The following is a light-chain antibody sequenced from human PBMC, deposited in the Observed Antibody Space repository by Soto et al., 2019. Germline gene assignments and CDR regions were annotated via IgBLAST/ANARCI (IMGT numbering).Light chain of an antibody. CDR1: QDITND. Sequence: DIQMTQSPSSLSASVGDRVTVTCRASQDITNDLGWYQQKPGKAPKRLIYKASSLQSGVPSRFSGSGSGTEFVLTINSLQPEDFATYYCLQHHSFPWTFGQGTKVEVK. V-gene: IGKV1-17*01. J-gene: IGKJ1*01. CDR3: LQHHSFPWT. CDR2: KAS.